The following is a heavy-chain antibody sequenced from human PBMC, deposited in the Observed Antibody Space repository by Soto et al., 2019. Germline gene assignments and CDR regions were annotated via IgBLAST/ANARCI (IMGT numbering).Heavy chain of an antibody. J-gene: IGHJ5*02. D-gene: IGHD3-3*01. Sequence: GGSLRLSCAASGFTFSSYSMNWVRQAPGKGLEWVSSISSSSSYIYYADSVKGRFTISRDNAKNSLYLQMNSLRAEDTAVYYCASANPASLTIFGVVIKAEGFDPWGQGTLVTVSS. CDR2: ISSSSSYI. V-gene: IGHV3-21*01. CDR3: ASANPASLTIFGVVIKAEGFDP. CDR1: GFTFSSYS.